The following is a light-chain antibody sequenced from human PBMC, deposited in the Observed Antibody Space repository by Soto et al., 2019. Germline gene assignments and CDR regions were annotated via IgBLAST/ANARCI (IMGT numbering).Light chain of an antibody. CDR3: ASFTRSVTVV. Sequence: QSALTQPASVSGSPGQSITISCAGTSSDVGGYNYVSWYQQHPGKVPRLIISDVNKRPSGVSDRFSDSKSGNTASLTISGLQAEDEADYYCASFTRSVTVVFGGGTQLTVL. CDR1: SSDVGGYNY. J-gene: IGLJ2*01. V-gene: IGLV2-14*03. CDR2: DVN.